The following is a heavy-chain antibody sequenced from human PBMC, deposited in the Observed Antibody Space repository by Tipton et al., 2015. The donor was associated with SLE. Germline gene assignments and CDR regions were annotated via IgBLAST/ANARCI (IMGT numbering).Heavy chain of an antibody. J-gene: IGHJ4*02. D-gene: IGHD6-19*01. CDR3: ARAIGSAWYADY. CDR2: ISSSSSTI. CDR1: GFTFNSYG. Sequence: SLRLSCAASGFTFNSYGMHWVRQAPGKGLEWVSYISSSSSTIYYADSVKGRFTISRVDAKKSLYLQMNSLRAEDTAIYYCARAIGSAWYADYWGQGALVTVSS. V-gene: IGHV3-48*03.